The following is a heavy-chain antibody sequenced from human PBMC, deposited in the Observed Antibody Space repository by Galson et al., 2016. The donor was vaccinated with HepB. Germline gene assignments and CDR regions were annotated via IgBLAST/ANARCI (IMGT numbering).Heavy chain of an antibody. CDR1: GSTFSSYE. CDR2: ISSGGGTI. CDR3: ASAPGAFYYYYAMDV. V-gene: IGHV3-48*03. J-gene: IGHJ6*02. Sequence: SLRLSCAASGSTFSSYEMNWVRQAPGKGLEWLSYISSGGGTIYYAGSVKGRFTISRDNAKNSLYPQMSSLRADDTAVYYCASAPGAFYYYYAMDVWGQGTTVTVSS.